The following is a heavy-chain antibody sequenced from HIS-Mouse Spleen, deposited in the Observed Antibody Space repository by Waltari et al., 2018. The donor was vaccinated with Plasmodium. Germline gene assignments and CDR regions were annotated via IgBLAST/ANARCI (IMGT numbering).Heavy chain of an antibody. CDR1: GGSFSGYY. V-gene: IGHV4-34*01. J-gene: IGHJ4*02. D-gene: IGHD2-15*01. Sequence: QVQLQQWGAGLLKPSETLSLTCAVYGGSFSGYYWSWIRQPPGKGLAWIGEINHSGSTNDNPSLKSRVTISVDTSKNQFSLRLSSVTAADTAVYYCARLVVVASKDSYWGQGTLVTVSS. CDR3: ARLVVVASKDSY. CDR2: INHSGST.